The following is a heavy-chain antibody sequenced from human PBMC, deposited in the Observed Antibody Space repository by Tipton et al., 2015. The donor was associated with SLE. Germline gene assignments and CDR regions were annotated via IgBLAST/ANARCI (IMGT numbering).Heavy chain of an antibody. J-gene: IGHJ3*02. CDR2: INHSGST. V-gene: IGHV4-34*01. CDR1: GGSFSGYY. D-gene: IGHD1-7*01. CDR3: ARDLELRAFDI. Sequence: TLSLTCAVYGGSFSGYYWSWIRQPPGKGLEWIGEINHSGSTNYNPSLKSRVTISVDTSKNQFSLKLSSVTAADTAVYYCARDLELRAFDIWGQGTMVTVSS.